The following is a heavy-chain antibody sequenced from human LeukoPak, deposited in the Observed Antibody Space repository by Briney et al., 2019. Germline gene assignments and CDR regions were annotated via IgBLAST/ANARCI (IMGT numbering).Heavy chain of an antibody. CDR1: GYSFSNYW. D-gene: IGHD3-3*01. CDR2: IDPSDSDT. V-gene: IGHV5-51*01. J-gene: IGHJ3*02. Sequence: GESLNISCQGSGYSFSNYWFGWVRETPGKGLEWMGIIDPSDSDTRYRTSFQAQVTMSADKSSSIVYLQWSSLEAADAAKYYCARRSTISAFDAFDIWGQGTMVIVSS. CDR3: ARRSTISAFDAFDI.